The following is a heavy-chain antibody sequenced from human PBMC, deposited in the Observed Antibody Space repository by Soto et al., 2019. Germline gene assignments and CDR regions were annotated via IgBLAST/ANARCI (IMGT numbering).Heavy chain of an antibody. D-gene: IGHD3-16*01. CDR2: IYYSGST. CDR1: GGSVSSGSYY. CDR3: ARVSKGGYYFDY. Sequence: SETLSLTCTVSGGSVSSGSYYWSWIRQPPGKGLEWIGYIYYSGSTNYNPSLKSRVTISVDTSKNQFSLKLSSVTAADTAVYYCARVSKGGYYFDYWGQGTLVTVSS. V-gene: IGHV4-61*01. J-gene: IGHJ4*02.